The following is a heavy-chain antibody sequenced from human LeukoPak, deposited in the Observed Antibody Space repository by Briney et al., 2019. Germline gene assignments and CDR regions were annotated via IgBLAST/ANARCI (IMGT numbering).Heavy chain of an antibody. Sequence: GGSLRLSCAASGFTFSDYYMSWIRQAPGKGLEWVSYISSSGSTIYYADSVKGRFTISRDNAENSLYLQMNSLRAEDTAVYYCASAGYSSGWYNQYYFDYWGQGTLVTVSS. J-gene: IGHJ4*02. CDR2: ISSSGSTI. D-gene: IGHD6-19*01. CDR3: ASAGYSSGWYNQYYFDY. V-gene: IGHV3-11*01. CDR1: GFTFSDYY.